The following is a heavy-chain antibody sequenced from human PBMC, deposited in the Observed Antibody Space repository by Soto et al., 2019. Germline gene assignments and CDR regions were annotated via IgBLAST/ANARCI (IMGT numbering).Heavy chain of an antibody. CDR3: ARAPDIVLIRAYYYYGMDV. V-gene: IGHV3-30*09. J-gene: IGHJ6*02. CDR1: GFTFSSYA. D-gene: IGHD2-8*01. Sequence: LRLSCAASGFTFSSYAMHWVRQAPGKGLEWVAVISYDGSNKYYADSVKGRFAISRDNSKNTLYVQMNSLRPEDTAVYYCARAPDIVLIRAYYYYGMDVWGQGTTVTVSS. CDR2: ISYDGSNK.